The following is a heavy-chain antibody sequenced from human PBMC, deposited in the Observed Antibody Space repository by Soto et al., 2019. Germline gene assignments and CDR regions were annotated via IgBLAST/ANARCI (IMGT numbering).Heavy chain of an antibody. CDR2: FDPEDGET. Sequence: ASVKVSCKVSGYTLTELSMHWVRQAPGKGLEWMGGFDPEDGETIYAQKFQGRVTMTEDTSTDTAYMELSSLRSEDTAVYYCATGGSSSWYVGYWGQGTLVTVSS. V-gene: IGHV1-24*01. D-gene: IGHD6-13*01. CDR1: GYTLTELS. CDR3: ATGGSSSWYVGY. J-gene: IGHJ4*02.